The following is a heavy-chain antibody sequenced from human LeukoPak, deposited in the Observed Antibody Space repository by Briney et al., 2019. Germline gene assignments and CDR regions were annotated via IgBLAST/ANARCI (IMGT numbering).Heavy chain of an antibody. D-gene: IGHD7-27*01. Sequence: SVKVSCKASGGTFTSYAISWVRQAPGQGLEWMGGIIPIFGTANYAQKFQGRVTITADESTSTAYMELSSLRSEDTAVYYCTRGPPNWGPDYWGQGTLVTVSS. CDR1: GGTFTSYA. V-gene: IGHV1-69*13. CDR3: TRGPPNWGPDY. CDR2: IIPIFGTA. J-gene: IGHJ4*02.